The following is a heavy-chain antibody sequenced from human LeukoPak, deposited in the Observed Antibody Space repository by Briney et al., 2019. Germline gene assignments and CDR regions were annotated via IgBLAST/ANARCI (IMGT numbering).Heavy chain of an antibody. CDR2: MNPNSGNT. D-gene: IGHD6-13*01. V-gene: IGHV1-8*01. CDR1: GYTFTSYD. CDR3: ARILGGSSWYLFYYYMDV. Sequence: ASVKVSCKASGYTFTSYDINWVRQATGQGLEWMGWMNPNSGNTGYAQKFQGRVTMTRTTSISTAYMELSSLRSEDTAVYCCARILGGSSWYLFYYYMDVWGKGTTVTVSS. J-gene: IGHJ6*03.